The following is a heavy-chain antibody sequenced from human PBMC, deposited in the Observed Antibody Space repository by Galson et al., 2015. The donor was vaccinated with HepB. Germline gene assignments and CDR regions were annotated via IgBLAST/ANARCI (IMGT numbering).Heavy chain of an antibody. Sequence: SLRLSCAASGFTFSDYYMSWIRQAPGKGLEWVSYISHSTLYTNYADSVKGRITISRDNARNSLYLQLNSLRAEDTAVYYCARVADVDYGAHSHFDFWGQGTLVTVSS. CDR1: GFTFSDYY. J-gene: IGHJ4*02. D-gene: IGHD4-17*01. CDR2: ISHSTLYT. V-gene: IGHV3-11*06. CDR3: ARVADVDYGAHSHFDF.